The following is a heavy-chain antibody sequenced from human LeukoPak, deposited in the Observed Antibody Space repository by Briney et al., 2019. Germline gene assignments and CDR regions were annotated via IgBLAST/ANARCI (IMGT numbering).Heavy chain of an antibody. CDR3: ARGGYDFWSGYLNWFDP. V-gene: IGHV4-61*02. CDR2: IYTSGST. J-gene: IGHJ5*02. CDR1: GGSISSGSYY. D-gene: IGHD3-3*01. Sequence: SQTLSLTCTVSGGSISSGSYYWSWIRQPAGKGLEWIGRIYTSGSTNYNPSLKSRVTISVDTSKNQFSLKLSSVTAADTAVYYCARGGYDFWSGYLNWFDPWGQGTLVTVSS.